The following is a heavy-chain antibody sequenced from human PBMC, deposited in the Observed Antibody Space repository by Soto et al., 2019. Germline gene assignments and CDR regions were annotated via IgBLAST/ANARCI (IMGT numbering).Heavy chain of an antibody. J-gene: IGHJ4*02. CDR2: ISYDGSNK. Sequence: QVQLVESGGGVVQPGRSLRLSCAASGFTFSSYGMHWVRQAPGKGLEWVAVISYDGSNKYYADSVKGRFTISRDNSKNTLYLQMNSLRAEDTAVYYCAKEGARYGDPGDYWGQGTLVTVSS. D-gene: IGHD4-17*01. V-gene: IGHV3-30*18. CDR1: GFTFSSYG. CDR3: AKEGARYGDPGDY.